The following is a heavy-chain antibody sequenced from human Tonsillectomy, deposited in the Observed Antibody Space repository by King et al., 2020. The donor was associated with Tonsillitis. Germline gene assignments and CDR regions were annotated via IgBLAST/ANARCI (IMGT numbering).Heavy chain of an antibody. Sequence: QLVQSGAEVKKPGSSVKVSCKASGGTFNNYAISWVRQAPGQGLEWMGGIIPVSGIADSAQKFQGRVTITADESTNTAYMELSSLRSEDTAVYYCARGDSSGYHYSWFDPWGQGTLVTVSS. CDR1: GGTFNNYA. CDR2: IIPVSGIA. D-gene: IGHD3-22*01. J-gene: IGHJ5*02. V-gene: IGHV1-69*12. CDR3: ARGDSSGYHYSWFDP.